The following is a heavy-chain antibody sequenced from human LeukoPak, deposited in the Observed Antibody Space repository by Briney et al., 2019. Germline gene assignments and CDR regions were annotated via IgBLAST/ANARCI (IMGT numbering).Heavy chain of an antibody. V-gene: IGHV3-30-3*01. CDR3: ARETWTDAFDI. J-gene: IGHJ3*02. Sequence: GGSLRLSCAASGFTFSSYAMHWVRQAPDKGLEWVAVISYDGSNKYYADSVKGRFTISRDNSKNTLYLQMNSLRAEDTAVYYCARETWTDAFDIWGQGTMVTVSS. CDR1: GFTFSSYA. D-gene: IGHD3/OR15-3a*01. CDR2: ISYDGSNK.